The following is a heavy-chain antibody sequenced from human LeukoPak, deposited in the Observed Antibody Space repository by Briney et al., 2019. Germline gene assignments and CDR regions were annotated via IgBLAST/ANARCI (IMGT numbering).Heavy chain of an antibody. J-gene: IGHJ4*02. CDR3: ARGPPYNYDSSGYYRFDY. CDR2: INHSGTT. D-gene: IGHD3-22*01. Sequence: PSETLSLTCAVYGGSFSGYYWSWIRQPPGKGLEWIGEINHSGTTKYNPSLKSRVTIFVDTSKNQFSLKVTSVTAADTAVYYCARGPPYNYDSSGYYRFDYWGQGTLVTVSS. CDR1: GGSFSGYY. V-gene: IGHV4-34*01.